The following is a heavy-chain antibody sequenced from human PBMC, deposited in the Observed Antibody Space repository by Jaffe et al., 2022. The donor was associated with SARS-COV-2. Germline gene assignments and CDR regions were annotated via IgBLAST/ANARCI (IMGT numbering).Heavy chain of an antibody. CDR1: EFTVSSSY. V-gene: IGHV3-53*01. D-gene: IGHD5-18*01. Sequence: EVQLVESGGGLIQPGGSLRLSCAASEFTVSSSYMSWVRQAPGKGLEWVSVLYSGGKTHYADSVKGRFTISRDNSKNTLYLQMNSLRVEDTAVYYCAGATQLWLPVAWGQGTLVTVSS. CDR3: AGATQLWLPVA. J-gene: IGHJ5*02. CDR2: LYSGGKT.